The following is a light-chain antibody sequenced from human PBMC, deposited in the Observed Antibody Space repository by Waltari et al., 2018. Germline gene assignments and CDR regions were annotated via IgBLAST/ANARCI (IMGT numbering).Light chain of an antibody. Sequence: EIVMTQSPATLSLSPGETATLSCRASQSVGGYLAWYQQKPGQAPKLLVHSAYFRATGIPYRFSGSGSRTDFTLTISSLEPEDVGVYHCQQYNDLLTFGGGTKVEIK. CDR3: QQYNDLLT. V-gene: IGKV3D-15*01. CDR1: QSVGGY. CDR2: SAY. J-gene: IGKJ4*01.